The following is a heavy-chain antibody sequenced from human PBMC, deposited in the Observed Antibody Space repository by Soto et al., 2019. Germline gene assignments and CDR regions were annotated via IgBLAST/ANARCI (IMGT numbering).Heavy chain of an antibody. J-gene: IGHJ6*02. V-gene: IGHV3-33*01. D-gene: IGHD3-9*01. CDR1: GFTFSSYG. Sequence: GGSLRLSCAASGFTFSSYGMHWVRQAPGKGLEWVAVIWYDGSNKYYADSVKGRFTISRDNSKNTLYLQMNSLRAEDTDVYYCARDRVYYDILTGYYTYYYYGMDVWGQGTTVTVSS. CDR3: ARDRVYYDILTGYYTYYYYGMDV. CDR2: IWYDGSNK.